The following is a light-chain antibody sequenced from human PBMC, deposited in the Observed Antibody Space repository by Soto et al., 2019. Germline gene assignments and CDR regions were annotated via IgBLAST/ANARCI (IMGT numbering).Light chain of an antibody. V-gene: IGKV1-5*03. J-gene: IGKJ1*01. CDR3: QQYNSFSWT. CDR1: QSLNNW. Sequence: DIQMTQSPLTLSASVGDRVTITCRASQSLNNWLAWYQQKPGKAPKLLIYKASYLESGVPSRFSGSGSGTEFTLTISSLQPDDFATYYCQQYNSFSWTFGQGTEVEIK. CDR2: KAS.